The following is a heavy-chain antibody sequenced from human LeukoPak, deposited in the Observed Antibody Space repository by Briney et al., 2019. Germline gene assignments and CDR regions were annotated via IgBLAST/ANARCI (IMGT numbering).Heavy chain of an antibody. Sequence: GGSLRLSCAASGFTFSDYWMHWVRQAPGKGLVWVSRINSDGTSISYADPVKGRFTISRDNAKNTLYLQMNSLRAEDTAVYYCARDYDFGDYWGQGTLVTVSS. V-gene: IGHV3-74*01. J-gene: IGHJ4*02. CDR3: ARDYDFGDY. D-gene: IGHD3-3*01. CDR1: GFTFSDYW. CDR2: INSDGTSI.